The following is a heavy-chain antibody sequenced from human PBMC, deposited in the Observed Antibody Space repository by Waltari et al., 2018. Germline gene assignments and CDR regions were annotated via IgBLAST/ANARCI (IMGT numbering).Heavy chain of an antibody. V-gene: IGHV7-4-1*02. Sequence: QVQLVQSGSEFQKPGASVKVSCKASEYTFTDYAMNWVRQAPGQGPEWLGWINPNTGKPTYAQGFTGRFVFSLDTSVTTAYLQINTLKAEDTAVYYCARLRASLTGFGPYGMDVWGQGTTVTVSS. CDR2: INPNTGKP. CDR3: ARLRASLTGFGPYGMDV. D-gene: IGHD3-9*01. CDR1: EYTFTDYA. J-gene: IGHJ6*01.